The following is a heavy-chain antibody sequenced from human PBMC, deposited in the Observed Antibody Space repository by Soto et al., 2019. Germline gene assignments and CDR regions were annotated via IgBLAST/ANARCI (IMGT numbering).Heavy chain of an antibody. Sequence: QVQLVESGGGVVQPGRSLRLSCAASGFTFSTYGMHWVRQAPGKGLEWVAVISYDETNKYYADSVKGRFTISRDNSKNTLYLEMSSLRAEATSIYYCAKRSGYYFDCWGQGTLVTVSS. J-gene: IGHJ4*02. V-gene: IGHV3-30*18. CDR3: AKRSGYYFDC. CDR1: GFTFSTYG. D-gene: IGHD3-3*01. CDR2: ISYDETNK.